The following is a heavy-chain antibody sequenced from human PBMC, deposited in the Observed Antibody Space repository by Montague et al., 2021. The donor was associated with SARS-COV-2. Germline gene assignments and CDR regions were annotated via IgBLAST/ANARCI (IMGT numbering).Heavy chain of an antibody. V-gene: IGHV4-39*01. D-gene: IGHD6-19*01. Sequence: SETLSLTCSVSGDSIRSSGYYWGWIRQPPGKGLEWIGTVYYSGSTNYNPSLKRRVTMPVDTSKNQFSLELSSVAAAATAVYYCARRLVGGCYATTHGNDYWGQGTLVTVSS. J-gene: IGHJ4*02. CDR2: VYYSGST. CDR3: ARRLVGGCYATTHGNDY. CDR1: GDSIRSSGYY.